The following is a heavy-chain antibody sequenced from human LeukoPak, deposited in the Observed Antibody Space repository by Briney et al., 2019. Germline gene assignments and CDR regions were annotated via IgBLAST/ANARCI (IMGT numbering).Heavy chain of an antibody. V-gene: IGHV4-4*02. D-gene: IGHD2-2*01. CDR1: GGSISSSNW. CDR2: IYHSGST. J-gene: IGHJ4*02. CDR3: ARDLGYCSSTSCRDY. Sequence: SETLSLTCAVSGGSISSSNWWSWVRQPPGKGLEWIGEIYHSGSTNYNPSLKSRVTISVDTSKNQFSLKLSSVTAADTAVYYCARDLGYCSSTSCRDYWGQGTLVTVSS.